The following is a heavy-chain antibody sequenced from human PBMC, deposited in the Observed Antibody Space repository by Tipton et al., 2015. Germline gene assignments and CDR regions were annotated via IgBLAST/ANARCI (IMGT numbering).Heavy chain of an antibody. V-gene: IGHV4-59*01. CDR1: GGSISKYY. J-gene: IGHJ4*02. CDR3: ARARGRHGGLFDS. Sequence: TLSLTCTVSGGSISKYYWSWIRQPPGKELEWIGYIHYSGSTNYNPSLKSRVTISVDTSKTQFSLKMSSVTATDTAVYYCARARGRHGGLFDSWGQGILVTVSS. CDR2: IHYSGST. D-gene: IGHD4-23*01.